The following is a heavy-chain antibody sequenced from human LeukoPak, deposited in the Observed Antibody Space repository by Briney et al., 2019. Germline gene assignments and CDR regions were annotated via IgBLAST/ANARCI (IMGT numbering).Heavy chain of an antibody. CDR2: IYPGDSDT. CDR1: GYSFTSYW. J-gene: IGHJ5*02. CDR3: ARLLIAAASNWFDP. V-gene: IGHV5-51*01. Sequence: NLGASLQISCKGSGYSFTSYWIGWGRQLPGKGLEGMGIIYPGDSDTRYSPSCQGQVTTSADKSISTAYLQWSSLKASDTAMYYCARLLIAAASNWFDPWGQGTLVTVSS. D-gene: IGHD6-13*01.